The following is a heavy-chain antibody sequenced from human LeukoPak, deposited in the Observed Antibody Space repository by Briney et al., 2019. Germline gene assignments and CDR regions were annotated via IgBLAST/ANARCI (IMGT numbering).Heavy chain of an antibody. V-gene: IGHV1-46*01. D-gene: IGHD3-16*01. CDR3: ARVGVRFGSVGWFDP. Sequence: ASVKVSCKASGYTFTSYYMHWVRQAPGQGLEWMGIINPSGGSTSYAQKFQGRVTMTRDMSTSTVYMELSSLRSEDTAVYYCARVGVRFGSVGWFDPWGQGTLVTASS. J-gene: IGHJ5*02. CDR2: INPSGGST. CDR1: GYTFTSYY.